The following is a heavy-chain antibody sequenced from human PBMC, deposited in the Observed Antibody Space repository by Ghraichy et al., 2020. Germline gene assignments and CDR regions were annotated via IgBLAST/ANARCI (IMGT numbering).Heavy chain of an antibody. CDR1: GDSIISNNW. CDR3: AREIDQLRYFDS. D-gene: IGHD2-2*01. V-gene: IGHV4-4*02. Sequence: SETLSLTCAVSGDSIISNNWWGWVRQPPGKGLEWIGEIFHSGNTNYNPSLKSRITISLDKSKNQFSLKMTSVTAADTAVYYCAREIDQLRYFDSWGQGTLVTVSS. CDR2: IFHSGNT. J-gene: IGHJ4*02.